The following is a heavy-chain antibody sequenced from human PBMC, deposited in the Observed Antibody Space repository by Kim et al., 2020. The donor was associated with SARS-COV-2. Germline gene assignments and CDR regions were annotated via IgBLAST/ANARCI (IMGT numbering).Heavy chain of an antibody. J-gene: IGHJ6*02. CDR2: MNPNSGNT. D-gene: IGHD3-3*01. V-gene: IGHV1-8*01. CDR3: ARSQNEGFLEWLSFYYYGMDV. Sequence: ASVKVSCKSSGYTFTSYDINWVRQATGQGLEWMGWMNPNSGNTGYAQKFQGRVTMTRNTSISTAYMELSSLRSEDTAVYYCARSQNEGFLEWLSFYYYGMDVWGQGTTVTVSS. CDR1: GYTFTSYD.